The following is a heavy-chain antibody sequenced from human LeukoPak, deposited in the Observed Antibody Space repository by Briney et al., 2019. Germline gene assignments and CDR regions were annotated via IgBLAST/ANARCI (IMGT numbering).Heavy chain of an antibody. CDR3: ARDAYSYGFDY. D-gene: IGHD5-18*01. J-gene: IGHJ4*02. V-gene: IGHV4-59*12. CDR1: GGSISSYY. CDR2: IYYSGST. Sequence: PSETLSLTCTVSGGSISSYYWSWIRQPPGKGLEWIGYIYYSGSTNYNPSLKSRVTISVDTSKNQFSLKLSSVTAADTAVYYCARDAYSYGFDYWGQGTLVTVSS.